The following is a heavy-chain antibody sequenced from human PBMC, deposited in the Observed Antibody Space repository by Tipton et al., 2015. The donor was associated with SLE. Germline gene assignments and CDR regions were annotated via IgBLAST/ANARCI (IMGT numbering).Heavy chain of an antibody. CDR2: IHHSGIT. CDR3: ARHRAPWSVIPYYFDY. CDR1: GGPISSHY. J-gene: IGHJ4*02. V-gene: IGHV4-59*08. D-gene: IGHD3-3*01. Sequence: TLSLTCTVSGGPISSHYWSWIRQPPGKGLEWIGEIHHSGITNYNPSLKSRVTISVDKSKNQFSLKLSSVTGADTAVYYCARHRAPWSVIPYYFDYWGQGTLVTVSS.